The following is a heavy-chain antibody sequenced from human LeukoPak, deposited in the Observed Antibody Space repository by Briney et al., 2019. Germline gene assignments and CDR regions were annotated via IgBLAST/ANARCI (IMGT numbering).Heavy chain of an antibody. D-gene: IGHD3-10*01. CDR3: ARDSYYGSGSYNWFDP. CDR2: IIPIFGTA. Sequence: SVKVSCKASGYTFTSYYIHWVRQAPGQGLEWMGGIIPIFGTANYAQKFQGRVTITADESTSTAYMELSSLRSEDTAVYYCARDSYYGSGSYNWFDPWGQGTLVTVSS. J-gene: IGHJ5*02. V-gene: IGHV1-69*13. CDR1: GYTFTSYY.